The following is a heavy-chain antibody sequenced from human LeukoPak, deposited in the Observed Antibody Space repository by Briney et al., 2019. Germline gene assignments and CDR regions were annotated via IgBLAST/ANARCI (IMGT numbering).Heavy chain of an antibody. CDR3: ARCARPPYDFGY. CDR2: IYSGGST. J-gene: IGHJ4*02. D-gene: IGHD6-6*01. CDR1: GFTVSSNY. Sequence: GGSLRLSCAASGFTVSSNYMSWVRQAPGKGLEWVSVIYSGGSTYYADSVKGRFTISRDNSKNTLYLQMNSLRAEDTAVYYCARCARPPYDFGYWGQGTLVTVSS. V-gene: IGHV3-53*01.